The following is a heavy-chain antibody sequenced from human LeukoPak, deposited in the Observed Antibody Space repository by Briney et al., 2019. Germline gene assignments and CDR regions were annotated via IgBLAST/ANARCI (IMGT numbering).Heavy chain of an antibody. Sequence: SETLSLTCTVSGGSISSYYWSWIRQPPGKGLEWIGYIYYSGSTNYNPSLKSRVTISVDTSKNQFSLKLSSVTAADTAVYYCTTSWPKVREGDQWGQGTLVTVSS. J-gene: IGHJ4*02. CDR1: GGSISSYY. CDR3: TTSWPKVREGDQ. V-gene: IGHV4-59*01. CDR2: IYYSGST. D-gene: IGHD3-10*01.